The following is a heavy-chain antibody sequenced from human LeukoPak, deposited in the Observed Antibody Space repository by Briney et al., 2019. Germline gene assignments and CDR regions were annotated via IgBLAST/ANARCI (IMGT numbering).Heavy chain of an antibody. J-gene: IGHJ4*02. Sequence: ASVKVSCKASGYTLTRYHMHWVRQAPGQGLQWMGIINPSDGGTGCAQMFQGRVSMTRDTSTSTAYMELSSLRSEDTAVYYCARVANQALDYWGQGTLVSVSS. CDR2: INPSDGGT. CDR1: GYTLTRYH. D-gene: IGHD1-14*01. V-gene: IGHV1-46*01. CDR3: ARVANQALDY.